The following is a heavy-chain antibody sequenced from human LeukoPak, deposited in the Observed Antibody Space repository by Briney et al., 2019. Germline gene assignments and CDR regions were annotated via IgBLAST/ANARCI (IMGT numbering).Heavy chain of an antibody. J-gene: IGHJ4*02. D-gene: IGHD2-2*02. Sequence: ALVKVSCKASGYTFTSYYMHWVRQAPGQGLEWMGIINPSGGSTSYAQKFQGRVTMTRDTSTSTVYMELSSLRSDDTAVYYCARDIVVVPAAIIGGYSYGSDYWGQGTLVTVSS. V-gene: IGHV1-46*01. CDR3: ARDIVVVPAAIIGGYSYGSDY. CDR1: GYTFTSYY. CDR2: INPSGGST.